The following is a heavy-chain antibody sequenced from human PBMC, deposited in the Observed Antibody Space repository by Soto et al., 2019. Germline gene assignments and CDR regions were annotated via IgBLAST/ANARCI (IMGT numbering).Heavy chain of an antibody. CDR1: CGSISSYY. D-gene: IGHD2-2*01. Sequence: SETLSLTCTVSCGSISSYYWSWIRQPPGKGLEWIGYIYYSGSTTYNPSLKSRVAISVDTSKNQFSLKLSSVTAADTAVYYCASVYCSSTSCRGPLSQFDYWGQGTLVTVSS. J-gene: IGHJ4*02. CDR3: ASVYCSSTSCRGPLSQFDY. CDR2: IYYSGST. V-gene: IGHV4-59*01.